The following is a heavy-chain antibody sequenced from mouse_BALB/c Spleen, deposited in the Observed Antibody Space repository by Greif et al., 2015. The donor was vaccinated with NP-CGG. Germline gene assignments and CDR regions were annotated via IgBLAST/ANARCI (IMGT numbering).Heavy chain of an antibody. D-gene: IGHD1-1*01. Sequence: QVQLQQSGAELVRPGTSVKVSCKASGYAFTNYLIEWVKQRPGQGLEWIGVINPGSGGTNYNEKFKGKATLTADKSSSTAYMQLSSLTSDDSAVYFCARDYYGDAMDYWGQGTSVTVSS. V-gene: IGHV1-54*01. CDR3: ARDYYGDAMDY. CDR1: GYAFTNYL. CDR2: INPGSGGT. J-gene: IGHJ4*01.